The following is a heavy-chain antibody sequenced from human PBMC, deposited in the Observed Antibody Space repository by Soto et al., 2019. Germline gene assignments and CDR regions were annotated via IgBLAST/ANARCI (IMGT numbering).Heavy chain of an antibody. J-gene: IGHJ6*02. Sequence: PXVSLRLSCAASGFTFSSYSMNWVRQAPGKGLEWVSSISSSSSYIYYADSVKGRFTISRDNAKNSLYLQMNSLRAEDTAVYYCARAKLGYCSSTSCYDYYYYYYGMDVWGQGTTVTVSS. D-gene: IGHD2-2*01. CDR2: ISSSSSYI. V-gene: IGHV3-21*01. CDR1: GFTFSSYS. CDR3: ARAKLGYCSSTSCYDYYYYYYGMDV.